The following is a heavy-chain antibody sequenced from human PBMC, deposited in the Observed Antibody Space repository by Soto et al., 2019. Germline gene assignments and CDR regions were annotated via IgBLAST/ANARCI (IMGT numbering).Heavy chain of an antibody. CDR2: IKQDGSEK. Sequence: EVQLVESGGGLVQPGGSLRLSCAASGFTFSSYRMSWVRQAPGKGLEWVANIKQDGSEKYYVDSVKGRFTISRDNAKNSLYLQMNSLRAEDTAVYYCARDGLVGDYIWGSYRSGSWFDPWGQGTLVTVSS. J-gene: IGHJ5*02. CDR1: GFTFSSYR. D-gene: IGHD3-16*02. V-gene: IGHV3-7*01. CDR3: ARDGLVGDYIWGSYRSGSWFDP.